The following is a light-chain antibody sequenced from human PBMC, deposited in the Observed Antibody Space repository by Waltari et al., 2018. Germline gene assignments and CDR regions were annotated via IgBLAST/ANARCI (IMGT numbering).Light chain of an antibody. CDR3: CSYAGSYTFRV. CDR2: DVS. Sequence: QSALTQPRSVSGSPGQSVTISCTGTSTDVGGYTSVPWYQQHPGKAPTLMVYDVSKRPSGVPDRFSGSKSGNTASLTISGLQAEDEADYYCCSYAGSYTFRVFGTGTKVTVL. V-gene: IGLV2-11*01. J-gene: IGLJ1*01. CDR1: STDVGGYTS.